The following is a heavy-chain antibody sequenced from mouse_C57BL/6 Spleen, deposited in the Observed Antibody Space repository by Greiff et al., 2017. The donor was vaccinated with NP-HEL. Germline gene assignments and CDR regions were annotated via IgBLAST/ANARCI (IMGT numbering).Heavy chain of an antibody. CDR1: GYSFTSGYY. D-gene: IGHD2-4*01. CDR3: AREGYYDYDDYFDD. V-gene: IGHV3-6*01. J-gene: IGHJ2*01. CDR2: ISYDGSN. Sequence: EVQLQESGPGLVKPSQSLSLSCSVTGYSFTSGYYWNWIRPFPGNKLEWMGHISYDGSNNYNPTLKNRISISRDTAKNQFFLKLNSVTTEDTATYYGAREGYYDYDDYFDDWGKGTTLTVSS.